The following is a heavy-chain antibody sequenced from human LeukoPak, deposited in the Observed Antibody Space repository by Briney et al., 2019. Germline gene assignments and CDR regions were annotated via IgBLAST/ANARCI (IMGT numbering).Heavy chain of an antibody. J-gene: IGHJ3*02. D-gene: IGHD2-2*01. V-gene: IGHV3-21*01. Sequence: GGSLRLSCAASGFTFSSYSMNWVRQAPGKGLGWVSSISSSSSYIYYADSVKGRFTISRDNAKNSLYLQMNSLRAEDTAVYYCARGGVGIVVVPAATSPDDAFDIWGQGTMVTVSS. CDR3: ARGGVGIVVVPAATSPDDAFDI. CDR1: GFTFSSYS. CDR2: ISSSSSYI.